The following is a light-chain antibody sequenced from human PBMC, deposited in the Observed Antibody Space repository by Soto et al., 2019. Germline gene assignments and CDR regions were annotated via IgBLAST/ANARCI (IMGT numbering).Light chain of an antibody. CDR3: ASYAGTYSSFYA. J-gene: IGLJ1*01. CDR2: EVS. CDR1: SSDVGAYNY. Sequence: SIIYTKTSSDVGAYNYVSWYQQLPGKAPKLIIYEVSKRPSGVPDRFSGSKSGNTASLTVSGLQAEDEADYYCASYAGTYSSFYAVGPGTKFTVL. V-gene: IGLV2-8*01.